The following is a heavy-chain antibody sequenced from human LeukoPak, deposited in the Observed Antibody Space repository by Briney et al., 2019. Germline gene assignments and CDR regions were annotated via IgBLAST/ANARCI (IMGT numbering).Heavy chain of an antibody. Sequence: SETLSLTCTVSGGSISSGDYYWSWIRQPPGKGLEWIGYIYYSGSTYYNPSLKSRVTISVDTSKNQFSLKLSSATAADTAVYYCARYSSSWFPFDYWGQGTLVTVSS. CDR1: GGSISSGDYY. J-gene: IGHJ4*02. CDR3: ARYSSSWFPFDY. V-gene: IGHV4-30-4*01. CDR2: IYYSGST. D-gene: IGHD6-13*01.